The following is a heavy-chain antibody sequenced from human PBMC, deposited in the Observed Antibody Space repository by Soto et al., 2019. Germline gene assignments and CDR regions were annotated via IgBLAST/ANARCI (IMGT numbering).Heavy chain of an antibody. Sequence: PGGSLRLSCAASGFTFSNYNINWVRQAPGKGLEWVSSIGTTSSYIYYADSVKGRFTISRDNAKNSLYLQMNSLRAEDTVVYYCARVQAVAALYGSDVWGQGTTVTVSS. D-gene: IGHD6-19*01. CDR3: ARVQAVAALYGSDV. CDR1: GFTFSNYN. CDR2: IGTTSSYI. J-gene: IGHJ6*02. V-gene: IGHV3-21*01.